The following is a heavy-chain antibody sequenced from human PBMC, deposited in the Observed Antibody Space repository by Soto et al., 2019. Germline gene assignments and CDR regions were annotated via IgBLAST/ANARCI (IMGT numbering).Heavy chain of an antibody. Sequence: PSETLSLTCTVYGGSISSYYWSWIRQPPGKGLEWIGYIYYSGSTNYNPSLKSRVTISVDTSKNQFSLKLSSVTAADTAVYYCARNRGYSYGPVNWYFDLWGRGTLVTVSS. D-gene: IGHD5-18*01. CDR3: ARNRGYSYGPVNWYFDL. J-gene: IGHJ2*01. CDR2: IYYSGST. V-gene: IGHV4-59*01. CDR1: GGSISSYY.